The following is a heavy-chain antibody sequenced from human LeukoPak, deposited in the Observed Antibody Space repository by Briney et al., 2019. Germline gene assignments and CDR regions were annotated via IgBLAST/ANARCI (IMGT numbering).Heavy chain of an antibody. CDR1: GGSSRSYY. Sequence: SETLSLTCTVSGGSSRSYYWSWIRQPPGQGLEWIGYIHYSGSTKYNPSLKSRVTILVDTSKNEFSLRLSSVTAADTAVYYCARSGGDRVEMPTIIDYWGQGTLVTVSS. J-gene: IGHJ4*02. V-gene: IGHV4-59*01. CDR3: ARSGGDRVEMPTIIDY. D-gene: IGHD5-24*01. CDR2: IHYSGST.